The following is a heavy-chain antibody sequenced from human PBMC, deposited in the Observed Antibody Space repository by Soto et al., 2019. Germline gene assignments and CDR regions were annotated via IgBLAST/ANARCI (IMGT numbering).Heavy chain of an antibody. J-gene: IGHJ6*02. D-gene: IGHD6-6*01. V-gene: IGHV5-10-1*01. CDR2: IDPSDSYT. Sequence: PGESLKISCKGSGYSITSYWISWVRQMPGKGLEWMGRIDPSDSYTNYSPSFQGHVTISADKSISTAYLQWSSLKASDTAMYYCARSSSPRDRYYYYGMDVWGQGTTVTVSS. CDR3: ARSSSPRDRYYYYGMDV. CDR1: GYSITSYW.